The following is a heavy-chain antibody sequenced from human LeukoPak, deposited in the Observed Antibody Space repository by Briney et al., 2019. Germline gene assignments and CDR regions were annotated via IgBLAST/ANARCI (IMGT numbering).Heavy chain of an antibody. J-gene: IGHJ4*02. Sequence: GGSLRLSCAASGFTISGNSMNWVRQAPGKGLEWVSYITSSSGAIYYADSVKGRFTISRDNAKNSLYLQMNSVRAEDTAVYYCARDPPGQSSWYSDYWGQGTLVTVSS. CDR3: ARDPPGQSSWYSDY. CDR1: GFTISGNS. CDR2: ITSSSGAI. V-gene: IGHV3-48*04. D-gene: IGHD6-13*01.